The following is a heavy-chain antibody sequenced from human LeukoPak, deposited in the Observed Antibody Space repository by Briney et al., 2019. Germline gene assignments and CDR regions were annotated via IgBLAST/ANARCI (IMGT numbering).Heavy chain of an antibody. Sequence: SETLSLTCTVSGYSISSGYYWGWIRQPPGKGLEWIGEINHSGSTNYNPSLKSRVTISVDTSKNQFSLKLSSVTAADTAVYYCARGRGGRRYSSSWYGVGYNWFDPWGQGTLVTVSS. CDR1: GYSISSGYY. CDR3: ARGRGGRRYSSSWYGVGYNWFDP. V-gene: IGHV4-38-2*02. D-gene: IGHD6-13*01. CDR2: INHSGST. J-gene: IGHJ5*02.